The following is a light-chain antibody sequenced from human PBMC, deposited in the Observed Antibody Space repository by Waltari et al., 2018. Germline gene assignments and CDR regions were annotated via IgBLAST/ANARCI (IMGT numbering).Light chain of an antibody. Sequence: SYDLTQPSSVSVSPGQTARITCSGDILAKKYGRWFQQKPGQAPVQVIYKDNERPSGFPERFSGSSSGTTVTLTISGAHVDDEADYYCYSAADNAVGVFGGGTKLTV. CDR1: ILAKKY. CDR2: KDN. J-gene: IGLJ3*02. CDR3: YSAADNAVGV. V-gene: IGLV3-27*01.